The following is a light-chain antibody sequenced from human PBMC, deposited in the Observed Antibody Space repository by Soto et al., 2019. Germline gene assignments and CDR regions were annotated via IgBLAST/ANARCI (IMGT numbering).Light chain of an antibody. CDR2: GAT. CDR1: QSVIIL. V-gene: IGKV3-15*01. J-gene: IGKJ1*01. CDR3: HQYNDGPAGT. Sequence: EIVMTQSPATLSVSPGEIATLSFRASQSVIILLAWYQQKPGQAPRLLIHGATTRATGIPARFSGSGSGRQFTLTISSLQSEDFAVYYCHQYNDGPAGTFGQGTKVDIK.